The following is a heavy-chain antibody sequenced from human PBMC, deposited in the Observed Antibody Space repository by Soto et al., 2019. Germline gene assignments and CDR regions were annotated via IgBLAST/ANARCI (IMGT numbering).Heavy chain of an antibody. D-gene: IGHD1-1*01. V-gene: IGHV4-4*02. J-gene: IGHJ6*03. CDR2: IYHSGST. Sequence: QVQLQESGPGLVKPSGTLSLTCAVSSGSISSSNWWSWVRQPPGKGLEWIGEIYHSGSTNDTPSLKSRVTISVDKSKNQFSLKLSSVTAADTAVYYCARVFFWNRYYYYMDVWGKGTTVTVSS. CDR3: ARVFFWNRYYYYMDV. CDR1: SGSISSSNW.